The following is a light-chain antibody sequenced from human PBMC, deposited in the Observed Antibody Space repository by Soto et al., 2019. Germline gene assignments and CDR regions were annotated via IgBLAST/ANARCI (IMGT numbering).Light chain of an antibody. CDR1: SSDVGGYNY. Sequence: QSALTQPASVSGSPGQSITISCTGTSSDVGGYNYVSWYQQHPGKAPKLMIYDVSDRPSGVSNRLSGSKSGNTASLTISGLQAEDEAHYYCSSYTSSSTVVFGGGTQVTVL. J-gene: IGLJ2*01. CDR3: SSYTSSSTVV. CDR2: DVS. V-gene: IGLV2-14*01.